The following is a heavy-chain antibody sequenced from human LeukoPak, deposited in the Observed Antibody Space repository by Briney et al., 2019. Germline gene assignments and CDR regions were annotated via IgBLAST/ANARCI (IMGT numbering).Heavy chain of an antibody. CDR2: ITGSSDYI. CDR1: GFTFSSYA. D-gene: IGHD4-23*01. CDR3: AREGVGTALRTFDY. Sequence: GGSLRLSCAASGFTFSSYAMNWVRQAPGKGLEWVSCITGSSDYIEYAESVKGRFTISRDNAKNSLYLEMNSLKAEDTAVYYCAREGVGTALRTFDYWGQGTLVTVSS. V-gene: IGHV3-21*01. J-gene: IGHJ4*02.